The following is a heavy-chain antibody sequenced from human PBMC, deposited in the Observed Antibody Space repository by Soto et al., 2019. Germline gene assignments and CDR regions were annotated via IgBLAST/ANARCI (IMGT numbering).Heavy chain of an antibody. J-gene: IGHJ4*02. CDR2: IYPGDSDT. D-gene: IGHD3-10*01. V-gene: IGHV5-51*01. CDR3: ERYEREYYYGSGSYYKDY. Sequence: GESLKISCKGSGYSFTSYWIGWVRQMPGKGLEWMGIIYPGDSDTRYSPSFQGQVTISADRSISTAYLQWSSLKASDTAMYYCERYEREYYYGSGSYYKDYWGQGTLVTVSS. CDR1: GYSFTSYW.